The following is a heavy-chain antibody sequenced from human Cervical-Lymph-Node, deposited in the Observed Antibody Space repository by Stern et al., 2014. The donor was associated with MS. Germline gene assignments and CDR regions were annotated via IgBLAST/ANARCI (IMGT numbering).Heavy chain of an antibody. D-gene: IGHD1-7*01. J-gene: IGHJ4*02. V-gene: IGHV3-33*01. CDR1: GFTFSNYG. CDR2: IWYDGNKK. CDR3: ARGNWNYEGMGY. Sequence: VQLVESGGGVVQPGRSLRLSCAASGFTFSNYGMHWVRQAPGKGLEWLAGIWYDGNKKYYADSVKGRFTISRDNSKNPLFLQMSSLTAEDTALYYCARGNWNYEGMGYWGQGTLVTVSS.